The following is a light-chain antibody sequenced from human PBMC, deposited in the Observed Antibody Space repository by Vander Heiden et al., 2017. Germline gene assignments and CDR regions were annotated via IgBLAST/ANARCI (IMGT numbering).Light chain of an antibody. CDR3: AAWDDSLNGWV. J-gene: IGLJ3*02. Sequence: QSVLDQPPSASGTPGQRVTISCSGSSPNIGSNTVNWYQQLPGTAPKLLIYSNNQRPSGVPDRFSGSKSGTSASLAISGLQSEDEADYYCAAWDDSLNGWVFGGGTKLTVL. CDR1: SPNIGSNT. V-gene: IGLV1-44*01. CDR2: SNN.